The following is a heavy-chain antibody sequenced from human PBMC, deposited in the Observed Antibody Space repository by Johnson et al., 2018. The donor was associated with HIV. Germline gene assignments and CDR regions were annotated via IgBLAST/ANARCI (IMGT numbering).Heavy chain of an antibody. D-gene: IGHD2-2*01. V-gene: IGHV3-23*04. J-gene: IGHJ3*02. Sequence: VQLVESGGGLVQPGGSLRLSCAASGFTFSSYAMSWVRQAPGKGLEWVSGIGISGNTNYQGSVKGRFTISRENVKNSVYLQMNSLRAEDTAVYYCARGTLAAFDIWGQGTMVTVSS. CDR2: IGISGNT. CDR3: ARGTLAAFDI. CDR1: GFTFSSYA.